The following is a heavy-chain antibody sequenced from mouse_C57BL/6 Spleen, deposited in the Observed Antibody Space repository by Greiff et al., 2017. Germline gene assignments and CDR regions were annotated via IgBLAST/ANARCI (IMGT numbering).Heavy chain of an antibody. CDR2: INPNNGGT. D-gene: IGHD2-5*01. CDR1: GYTFTDYN. CDR3: ARSPTTMDSNYAGDAMDY. Sequence: VQLQQSGPELVKPGASVKIPCKASGYTFTDYNMDWVKQSHGKSLEWIGDINPNNGGTIYNQKFKGKATLTVDKSSSTAYMELRSLTSEDTAVYYCARSPTTMDSNYAGDAMDYWGQGTSVTVSS. V-gene: IGHV1-18*01. J-gene: IGHJ4*01.